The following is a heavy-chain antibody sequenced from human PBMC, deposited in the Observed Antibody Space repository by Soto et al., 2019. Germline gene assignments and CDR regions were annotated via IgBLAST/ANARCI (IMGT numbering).Heavy chain of an antibody. CDR1: GGSISSYY. Sequence: SETLSLTCTVSGGSISSYYWSWIRQPPGKGLEWIGYIYYSGSTNYNPSLKSRVTISVDTSKNQFSLKLSSVTAADTAVYYCARSMVDEYSSSWLNGIDVCAQGTTVTVSS. J-gene: IGHJ6*02. D-gene: IGHD6-13*01. CDR2: IYYSGST. CDR3: ARSMVDEYSSSWLNGIDV. V-gene: IGHV4-59*01.